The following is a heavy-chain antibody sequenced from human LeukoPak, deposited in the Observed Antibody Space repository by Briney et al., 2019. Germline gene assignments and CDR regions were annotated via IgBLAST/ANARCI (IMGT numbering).Heavy chain of an antibody. Sequence: ASVKVSCKASGYTFTSYDINWVRQAPGQGLEWMGGILPIFDTTNYAQKFKGRVTITADESTTTAYMELSSLKSEDTAVYYCARYYGSGRTKGNDAFDVWGQGTMVTVSS. D-gene: IGHD3-10*01. CDR1: GYTFTSYD. V-gene: IGHV1-69*13. CDR3: ARYYGSGRTKGNDAFDV. J-gene: IGHJ3*01. CDR2: ILPIFDTT.